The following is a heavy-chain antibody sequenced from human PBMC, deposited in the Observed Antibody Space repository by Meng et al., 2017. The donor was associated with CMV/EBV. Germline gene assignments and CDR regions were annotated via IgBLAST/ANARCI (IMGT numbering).Heavy chain of an antibody. D-gene: IGHD2-2*01. Sequence: GESLKISCAASGFTFSSYSMNWVRQAPGKGLEWVSYISSSSSTIYYADSVKGRFTISRDNAKNSLYLQMNSLRAEDTAVYYCARRYLRDIVVVTHYYYGMDVWGQGTTVTVSS. V-gene: IGHV3-48*04. CDR1: GFTFSSYS. CDR3: ARRYLRDIVVVTHYYYGMDV. CDR2: ISSSSSTI. J-gene: IGHJ6*02.